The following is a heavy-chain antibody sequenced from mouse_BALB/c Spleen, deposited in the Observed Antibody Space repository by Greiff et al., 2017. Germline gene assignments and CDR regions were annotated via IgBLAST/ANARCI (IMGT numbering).Heavy chain of an antibody. Sequence: EVKLMESGGDLVKPGGSLKLSCAASGFTFSSYGMSWVRQTPDKRLEWVATISSGGSYTYYPDSVKGRFTISRDNAKNTLYLQMSSLKSEDTAMYYCARHTARVYAMDYWGQGTSVTVSS. V-gene: IGHV5-6*01. CDR3: ARHTARVYAMDY. CDR2: ISSGGSYT. J-gene: IGHJ4*01. CDR1: GFTFSSYG. D-gene: IGHD3-1*01.